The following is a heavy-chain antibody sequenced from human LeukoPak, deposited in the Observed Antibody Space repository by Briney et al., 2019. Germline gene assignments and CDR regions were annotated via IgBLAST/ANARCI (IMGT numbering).Heavy chain of an antibody. D-gene: IGHD6-19*01. CDR3: AKDGAVPFDY. CDR1: GFTFSSYG. CDR2: ISYDGSNK. Sequence: GGSLRLSCAASGFTFSSYGMHWVRQAPGKGLEWVAVISYDGSNKYYADSVKGRFTISRDNSKNTLYLQMNSLRVEDTAVYYCAKDGAVPFDYWGQGTLVTVSS. V-gene: IGHV3-30*18. J-gene: IGHJ4*02.